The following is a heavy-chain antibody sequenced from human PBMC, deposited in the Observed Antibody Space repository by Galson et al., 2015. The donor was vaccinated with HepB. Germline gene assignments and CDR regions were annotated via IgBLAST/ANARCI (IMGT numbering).Heavy chain of an antibody. Sequence: PALVKPTQTLTLTCTFSGFSLSTSGVGVGWIRQPPGKALEWLALIYWDDDKRYSPSLKSRLTITKDTSKNQVVLTMTNMDPVDTATYYCAQITVTGWFDPWGQGTLVTVSS. CDR2: IYWDDDK. V-gene: IGHV2-5*02. D-gene: IGHD4-11*01. CDR3: AQITVTGWFDP. J-gene: IGHJ5*02. CDR1: GFSLSTSGVG.